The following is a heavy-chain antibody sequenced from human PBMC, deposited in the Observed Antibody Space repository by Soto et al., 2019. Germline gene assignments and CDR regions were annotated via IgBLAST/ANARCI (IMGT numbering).Heavy chain of an antibody. J-gene: IGHJ4*02. CDR2: IWYDGSNK. D-gene: IGHD6-6*01. CDR1: GFTFSSYG. CDR3: ARGGAARRGGYYFDY. V-gene: IGHV3-33*01. Sequence: PGGSLRLSCAASGFTFSSYGMHWVRQAPGKGLEWVAVIWYDGSNKYYADSVKGRFTISRDNSKNTLYLQMNSLRAEDTAVYYCARGGAARRGGYYFDYWGQGTLVTVSS.